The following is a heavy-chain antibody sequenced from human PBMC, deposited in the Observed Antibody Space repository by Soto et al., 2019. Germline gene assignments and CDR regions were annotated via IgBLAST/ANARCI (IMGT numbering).Heavy chain of an antibody. J-gene: IGHJ6*02. CDR2: IIPLLNTP. V-gene: IGHV1-69*01. Sequence: QVQLVQSGAEVKKPGSLVKVSCRASGGTFSSYAVNWVRQAPGQGLEWMGVIIPLLNTPKYVQKFQGRLTITADASATTVYLELSSLRSEDTAVYYCARESSSPNYYYYGMDVWGQGTTVTVSS. CDR1: GGTFSSYA. CDR3: ARESSSPNYYYYGMDV. D-gene: IGHD6-6*01.